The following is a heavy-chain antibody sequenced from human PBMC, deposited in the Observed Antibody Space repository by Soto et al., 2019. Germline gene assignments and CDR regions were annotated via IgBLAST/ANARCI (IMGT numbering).Heavy chain of an antibody. Sequence: EVQLLESGGGLVQPGGSLRLSCAASGFTFSNYAMSCVRQTPGKGLEWVSTISGGGGNTYYPDSVKGRFTISRDNSKDTVYLQMNSLRAEDTAIYYCAKERLGRGADYWGQGALVTVTS. V-gene: IGHV3-23*01. CDR1: GFTFSNYA. CDR3: AKERLGRGADY. CDR2: ISGGGGNT. J-gene: IGHJ4*02.